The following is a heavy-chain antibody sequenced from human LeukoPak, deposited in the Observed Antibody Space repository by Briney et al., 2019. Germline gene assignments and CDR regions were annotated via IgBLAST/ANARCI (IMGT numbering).Heavy chain of an antibody. J-gene: IGHJ4*02. CDR1: VYTFTSYY. Sequence: ASVNVSCKASVYTFTSYYMHWVRQAPGQGLEWMGIINPSGGSTSYAQKFQGRVTMTRDTSTSTVYMELSSLRSEDTAVYYCARAVRSGYDPSNLDYWGQGTLVTVSS. D-gene: IGHD5-12*01. V-gene: IGHV1-46*01. CDR3: ARAVRSGYDPSNLDY. CDR2: INPSGGST.